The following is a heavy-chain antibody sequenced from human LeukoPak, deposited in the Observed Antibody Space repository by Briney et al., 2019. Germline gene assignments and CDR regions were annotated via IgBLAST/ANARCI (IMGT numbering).Heavy chain of an antibody. CDR1: GYTFTGYY. CDR2: INPNSGGT. D-gene: IGHD4-23*01. J-gene: IGHJ5*02. CDR3: ARDNSVEDTAWWFDP. Sequence: ASVKVSCKASGYTFTGYYMHWVQQAPGQGLEWMGWINPNSGGTSYAQKFQGRVTMTRDMSTSTDYMELSSLRSEDTAVYYCARDNSVEDTAWWFDPWGQGTLVTVSS. V-gene: IGHV1-2*02.